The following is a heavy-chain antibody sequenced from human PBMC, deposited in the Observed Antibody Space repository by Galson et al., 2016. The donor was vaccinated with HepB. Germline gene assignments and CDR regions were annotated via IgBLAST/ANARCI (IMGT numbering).Heavy chain of an antibody. CDR1: GGSISSSSYY. J-gene: IGHJ4*02. D-gene: IGHD5-12*01. CDR2: FDYSGST. CDR3: VRGATPSDY. Sequence: ETLSLTCTVSGGSISSSSYYWGWIRQSPGKGLEWIGSFDYSGSTYYNPSLKSRVTISVDTSKNEFSLKLSSVTAADTAVYYCVRGATPSDYWGQGTLVTVSS. V-gene: IGHV4-39*01.